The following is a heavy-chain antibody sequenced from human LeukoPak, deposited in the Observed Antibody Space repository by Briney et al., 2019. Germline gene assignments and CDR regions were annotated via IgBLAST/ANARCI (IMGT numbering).Heavy chain of an antibody. CDR1: GFTFSTSW. CDR2: INPDGSEK. V-gene: IGHV3-7*03. CDR3: VRPLGGGAFGS. J-gene: IGHJ5*01. D-gene: IGHD2-21*01. Sequence: SGGSLRLSCAASGFTFSTSWMTWARQGPGKGLQWVAHINPDGSEKDYVDSVKGRLAVSRDNAKNSLYLQMNSLRAEDTAVYYCVRPLGGGAFGSWGQGTLVTVSS.